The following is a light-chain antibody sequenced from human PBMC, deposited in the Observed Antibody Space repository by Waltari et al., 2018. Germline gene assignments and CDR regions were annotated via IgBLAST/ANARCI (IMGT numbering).Light chain of an antibody. CDR1: SSDVGSYKL. Sequence: QSALTQPASVSGSPGQSITISCTGTSSDVGSYKLVSWYQQHPGKAPKLMIYEVSKRPVGVSSRCSGSKAGNTASLTISGLQAEDEADYYCCSYAGSSTFYVFGNGTKVTVL. CDR2: EVS. J-gene: IGLJ1*01. CDR3: CSYAGSSTFYV. V-gene: IGLV2-23*02.